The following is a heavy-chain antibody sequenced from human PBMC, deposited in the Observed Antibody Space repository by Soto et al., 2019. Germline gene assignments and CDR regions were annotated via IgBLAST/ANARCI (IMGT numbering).Heavy chain of an antibody. CDR3: ARQPHYDYIWGSYPDAFDI. CDR1: GYSFTTYW. J-gene: IGHJ3*02. V-gene: IGHV5-51*01. D-gene: IGHD3-16*02. CDR2: IYPGDSDT. Sequence: GESLKISCKGSGYSFTTYWIGWVRQMPGKGLEWMGVIYPGDSDTRYSPSFQGQVTISADKSISTAYLQWSSLQASDTAMYYCARQPHYDYIWGSYPDAFDIWGQGTMVSAS.